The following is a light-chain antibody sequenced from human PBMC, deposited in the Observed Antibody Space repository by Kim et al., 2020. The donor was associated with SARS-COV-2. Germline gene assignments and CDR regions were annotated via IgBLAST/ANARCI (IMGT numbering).Light chain of an antibody. CDR1: QTVRTS. V-gene: IGKV3-11*01. CDR3: QQRANWL. J-gene: IGKJ2*01. CDR2: DTS. Sequence: TLSLSPGERATRSCRASQTVRTSFAWYQQNPGQAPRLLIYDTSNRATGIPAKFSGSGSGTDFTLTISSLEPADSAVYYCQQRANWLFGQGTKLEI.